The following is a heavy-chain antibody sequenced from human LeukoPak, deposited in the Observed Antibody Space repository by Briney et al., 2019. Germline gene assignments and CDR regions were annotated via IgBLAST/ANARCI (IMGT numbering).Heavy chain of an antibody. J-gene: IGHJ4*02. Sequence: SETLSLTCTVSGGSISSYYWGWIRQPPGKGLEWIGSIYYSGSTYYNPSLKSRVTISVDTSKNQFSLKLSSVTAADTAVYYCRYCSSTSCSIFDYWGQGTLVTVSS. CDR1: GGSISSYY. D-gene: IGHD2-2*01. V-gene: IGHV4-39*01. CDR3: RYCSSTSCSIFDY. CDR2: IYYSGST.